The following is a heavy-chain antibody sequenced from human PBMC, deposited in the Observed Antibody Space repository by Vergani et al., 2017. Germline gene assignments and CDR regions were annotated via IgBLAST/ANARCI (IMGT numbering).Heavy chain of an antibody. CDR1: GGSISSSSYY. CDR3: ARDSSLIAAAGT. J-gene: IGHJ5*02. V-gene: IGHV4-39*02. Sequence: QLQLQESGPGLVKPSETLSLTCTVSGGSISSSSYYWGWIRQPPGKGLEWIGSIYYSGSTYYNPSLKSRVTISVDTSKNQFSLKLSSVTAADTAVYYCARDSSLIAAAGTWGQGTLVTVSS. CDR2: IYYSGST. D-gene: IGHD6-13*01.